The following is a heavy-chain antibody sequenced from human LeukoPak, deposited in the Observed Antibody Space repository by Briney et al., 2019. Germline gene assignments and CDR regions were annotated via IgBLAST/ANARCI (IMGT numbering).Heavy chain of an antibody. CDR2: IYTSGST. J-gene: IGHJ4*02. D-gene: IGHD3-10*01. V-gene: IGHV4-61*02. CDR3: AGTPYYYGSGSYRLDY. CDR1: GGSISSGSYY. Sequence: SQTLSLTCTVSGGSISSGSYYWSWIRQPAGKGLEWIGRIYTSGSTNYNPSLKSRVTMSVDTSKNQFSLKLSSVTAADTAVYYCAGTPYYYGSGSYRLDYWGQGTLVTVSS.